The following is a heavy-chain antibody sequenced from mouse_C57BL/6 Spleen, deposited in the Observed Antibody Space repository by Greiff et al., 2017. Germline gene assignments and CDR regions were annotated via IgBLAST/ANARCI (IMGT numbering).Heavy chain of an antibody. D-gene: IGHD1-1*01. CDR3: APITTVVNFDV. CDR1: GFTIKNTY. Sequence: EVQLQQSVAELVRPGASVKLSCTASGFTIKNTYMHWVKQRPEQGLEWIGMIDPANGSTKYAPKFQGKATITADTSSNTAYLQLSSLTSEDTAIYYCAPITTVVNFDVWGTGTTVTVSS. V-gene: IGHV14-3*01. CDR2: IDPANGST. J-gene: IGHJ1*03.